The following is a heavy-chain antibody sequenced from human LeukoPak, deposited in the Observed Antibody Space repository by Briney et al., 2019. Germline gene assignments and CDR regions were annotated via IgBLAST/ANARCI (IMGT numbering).Heavy chain of an antibody. V-gene: IGHV3-74*01. CDR3: VRVGGRSSIGGDC. D-gene: IGHD3-10*01. CDR2: IKRDWSNS. J-gene: IGHJ4*02. Sequence: GGSLSLSCAASGFTFSTYWMHWVRQAPGTGLVWVSRIKRDWSNSNYADCVKGRFTISRDNAKNTLYLQMNSLRAEDTAVYHCVRVGGRSSIGGDCWGQGTLVTVSS. CDR1: GFTFSTYW.